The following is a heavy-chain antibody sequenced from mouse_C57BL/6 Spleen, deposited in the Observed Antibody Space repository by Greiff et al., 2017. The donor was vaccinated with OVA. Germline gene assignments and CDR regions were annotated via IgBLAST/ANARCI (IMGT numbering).Heavy chain of an antibody. CDR2: IYPGDGDT. Sequence: VQLQQSGAELVKPGASVKISCKASGYAFSSYWMNWVKQRPGKGLEWIGQIYPGDGDTNYNGKFKGKATLTADKSSSTAYMQLSSLTSEDYAVYFCAREGDYYGSSYDYWGQGTTLTVSS. CDR1: GYAFSSYW. V-gene: IGHV1-80*01. CDR3: AREGDYYGSSYDY. J-gene: IGHJ2*01. D-gene: IGHD1-1*01.